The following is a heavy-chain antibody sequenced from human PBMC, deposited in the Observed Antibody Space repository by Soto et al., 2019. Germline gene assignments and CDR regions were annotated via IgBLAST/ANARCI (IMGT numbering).Heavy chain of an antibody. CDR3: ASNPAMVYAMGGYYYYGMDV. J-gene: IGHJ6*02. CDR1: GGTFSSYA. Sequence: QVQLVQSEAEVKKPGSSVKVSCKASGGTFSSYAISWVRQAPGQGLEWMGGIIPIFGTANYAQKFQGRVTITADESTSTAYMELSSLRSEDTAVYYCASNPAMVYAMGGYYYYGMDVWGQGTTVTVSS. D-gene: IGHD2-8*01. CDR2: IIPIFGTA. V-gene: IGHV1-69*01.